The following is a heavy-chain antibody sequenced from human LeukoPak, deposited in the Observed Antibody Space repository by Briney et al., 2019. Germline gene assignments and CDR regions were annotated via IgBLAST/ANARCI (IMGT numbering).Heavy chain of an antibody. D-gene: IGHD2-21*02. CDR1: GGSISSNY. CDR3: ARANIVVVTAIPQPYFDY. J-gene: IGHJ4*02. V-gene: IGHV4-59*01. Sequence: SETLSLTCTVSGGSISSNYWSWIRQPPGKGLEWIGYIYHSGSTNYNPSLKSRVTISVDTSKNQFSLKLSSVTAADTAVYYCARANIVVVTAIPQPYFDYWGQGTLVTVSS. CDR2: IYHSGST.